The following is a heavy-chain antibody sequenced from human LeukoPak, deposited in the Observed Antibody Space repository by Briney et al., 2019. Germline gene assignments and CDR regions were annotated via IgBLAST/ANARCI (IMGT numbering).Heavy chain of an antibody. CDR1: GYTFTNFY. D-gene: IGHD1-14*01. Sequence: ASVKVSCKASGYTFTNFYMHWVRPAPGQGLEWMGIINPSDDSTIYAQKFQGRVTVTRDTSTSTVYMELSSLRSEDTAVYYCARAWRYTDWFDPWGQGTLVTVSS. J-gene: IGHJ5*02. CDR3: ARAWRYTDWFDP. V-gene: IGHV1-46*01. CDR2: INPSDDST.